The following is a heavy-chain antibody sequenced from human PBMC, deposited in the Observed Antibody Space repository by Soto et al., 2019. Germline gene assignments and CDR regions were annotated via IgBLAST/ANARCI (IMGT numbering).Heavy chain of an antibody. CDR3: ARGARYSSSWYGVRYYYFYGMDV. Sequence: PGGSLRLSCAASGFTFSSYGMHWVRQAPGKGLEWVAVIWYDGSNKYYADSVKGRFTISRDNSKNTLYLQMNSLRAEDTAVYYCARGARYSSSWYGVRYYYFYGMDVWGQGTTVTVSS. D-gene: IGHD6-13*01. CDR2: IWYDGSNK. J-gene: IGHJ6*02. V-gene: IGHV3-33*01. CDR1: GFTFSSYG.